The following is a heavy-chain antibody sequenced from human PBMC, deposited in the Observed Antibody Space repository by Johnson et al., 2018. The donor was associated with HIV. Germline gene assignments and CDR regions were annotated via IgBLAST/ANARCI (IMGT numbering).Heavy chain of an antibody. CDR1: GFTFSSYA. J-gene: IGHJ3*02. Sequence: QVQLVESGGGVVQPGRSLRLSCAASGFTFSSYAMHWVRQAPGKGLEWVAVISYDGSKKYYADSVKGRFTISRDNSKSICDLQMNNLKTEDNAVYYCTRTMDVYRYRDDAFDSGGQGTMVTVSS. D-gene: IGHD5/OR15-5a*01. V-gene: IGHV3-30-3*01. CDR2: ISYDGSKK. CDR3: TRTMDVYRYRDDAFDS.